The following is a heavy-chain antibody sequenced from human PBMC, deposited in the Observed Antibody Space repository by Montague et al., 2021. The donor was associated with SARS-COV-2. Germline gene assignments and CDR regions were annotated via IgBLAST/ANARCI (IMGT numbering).Heavy chain of an antibody. Sequence: SLILSCAASGFTVSSNYMSWVRQAPVKGLEWVSVIYSGGSTYYAXSVKGRFTISRDNSKNTLYLQMNSLRAEDTAVYYCARAGGRYCSGGSCYFGYWGQGTLVTVSS. V-gene: IGHV3-53*01. D-gene: IGHD2-15*01. CDR3: ARAGGRYCSGGSCYFGY. CDR2: IYSGGST. J-gene: IGHJ4*02. CDR1: GFTVSSNY.